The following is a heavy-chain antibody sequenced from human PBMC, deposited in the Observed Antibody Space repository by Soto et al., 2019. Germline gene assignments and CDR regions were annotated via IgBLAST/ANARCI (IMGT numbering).Heavy chain of an antibody. CDR3: ARALGYCSSTSCPGYYYYYGMDV. CDR1: GFTFDDYN. J-gene: IGHJ6*02. V-gene: IGHV3-43*01. D-gene: IGHD2-2*01. CDR2: ISRDGTNT. Sequence: PGGSLRLSCAASGFTFDDYNMHWVRQAPGKGLEWVSLISRDGTNTNYAESVKGRFTISRDNSKNSLYLQMNSLRTEDTAVYYCARALGYCSSTSCPGYYYYYGMDVWGQGTTVTVSS.